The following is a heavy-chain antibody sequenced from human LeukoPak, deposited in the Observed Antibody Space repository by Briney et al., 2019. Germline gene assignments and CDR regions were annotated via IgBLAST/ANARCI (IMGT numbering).Heavy chain of an antibody. D-gene: IGHD3-9*01. J-gene: IGHJ4*02. Sequence: ASVKVSCKASGYTFTSYDINWVRQATGQGLEWMGWMNPNSGNTGYAQKFQGRVTMTRNTSISTAYMELSSLRAEDTAIYYCARDLGIVTGYNYGVYWGQGTLVTVSS. CDR3: ARDLGIVTGYNYGVY. CDR1: GYTFTSYD. V-gene: IGHV1-8*01. CDR2: MNPNSGNT.